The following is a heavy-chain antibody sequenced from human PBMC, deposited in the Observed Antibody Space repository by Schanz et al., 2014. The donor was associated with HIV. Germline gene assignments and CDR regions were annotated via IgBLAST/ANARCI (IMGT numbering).Heavy chain of an antibody. CDR1: GYTFTSYG. CDR3: ARGAAEMATMTPWRY. Sequence: VPLVQSGAEVKKPGASVKVSCKASGYTFTSYGINWVRQAPGQGLEWMGWISAYNGNTNYAQKLQGRVTMTTDTSTSTAYMDLRSLRSDDTAVYYCARGAAEMATMTPWRYWGQGTLVTVSS. J-gene: IGHJ4*02. V-gene: IGHV1-18*01. CDR2: ISAYNGNT. D-gene: IGHD5-12*01.